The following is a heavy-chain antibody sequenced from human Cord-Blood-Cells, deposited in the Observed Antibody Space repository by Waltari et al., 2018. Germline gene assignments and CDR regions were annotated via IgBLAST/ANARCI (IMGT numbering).Heavy chain of an antibody. J-gene: IGHJ3*02. CDR1: GGTFSSYA. CDR2: IIPILGIA. V-gene: IGHV1-69*10. D-gene: IGHD3-22*01. CDR3: ARAVERDYDSSGYYYVEAFDI. Sequence: QVQLVQSGAEVKKPGSSVKVSCKASGGTFSSYAISWVRQAPGPGLAGMGGIIPILGIANYAQKFQGRVTITADKSTSTAYMELSSLRSEDTAVYYCARAVERDYDSSGYYYVEAFDIWGQGTMVTVSS.